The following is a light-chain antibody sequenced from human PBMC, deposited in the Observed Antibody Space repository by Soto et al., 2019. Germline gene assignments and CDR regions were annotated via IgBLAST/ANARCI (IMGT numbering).Light chain of an antibody. J-gene: IGLJ3*02. CDR2: EVS. CDR3: CSYVDTDTWV. V-gene: IGLV2-8*01. CDR1: SSDLGAYDY. Sequence: QSALTQPPSASGSPGQSVTISCTGTSSDLGAYDYVSWYQQYPGKAPKLMIYEVSKRPSGVPDRFSGSKSGNTASLTVSGLQAEDEADYYCCSYVDTDTWVFGGGTKLTVL.